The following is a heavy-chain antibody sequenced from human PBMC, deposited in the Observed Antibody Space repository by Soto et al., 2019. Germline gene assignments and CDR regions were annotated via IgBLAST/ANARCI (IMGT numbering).Heavy chain of an antibody. CDR1: GFTFSNAW. CDR2: IKSKTDGGTT. J-gene: IGHJ4*02. V-gene: IGHV3-15*01. CDR3: TTDLVGATAYYFDY. D-gene: IGHD1-26*01. Sequence: EVQLVESGGGLVKPGGSLRLSCAASGFTFSNAWMSWVRQAPGQGLVWVGRIKSKTDGGTTDYAAPVKGRFTISRDDSKNTMYLQMNSLKTEDTAVYYCTTDLVGATAYYFDYWGQGTLVTVSS.